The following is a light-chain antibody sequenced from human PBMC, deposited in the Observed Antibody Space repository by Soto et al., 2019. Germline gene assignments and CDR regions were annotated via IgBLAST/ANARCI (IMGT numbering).Light chain of an antibody. CDR1: QSVSSD. J-gene: IGKJ4*01. Sequence: VMTQTPATLSVSPGERATLSCRASQSVSSDLAWYQQKPGQVPRLLIYGAFNRATGVPARFSGSGSGTEFSPTISSLQSEDFEVYYCQQYNDWPLTFGGGTKVEI. CDR2: GAF. CDR3: QQYNDWPLT. V-gene: IGKV3-15*01.